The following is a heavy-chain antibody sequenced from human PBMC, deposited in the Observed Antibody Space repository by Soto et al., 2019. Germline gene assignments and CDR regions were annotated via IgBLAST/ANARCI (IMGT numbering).Heavy chain of an antibody. V-gene: IGHV4-39*01. J-gene: IGHJ4*02. CDR1: GGSISSSIYY. Sequence: PSETLSLTCTVSGGSISSSIYYWGWIRQPPGKGLEWIGSIYYSGSTYYNPSLKSRVTISVDTSKNQFSLKLSSVTAADTAVYYCASQLRFLEWLNYHDYWGQGTLVTVSS. D-gene: IGHD3-3*01. CDR3: ASQLRFLEWLNYHDY. CDR2: IYYSGST.